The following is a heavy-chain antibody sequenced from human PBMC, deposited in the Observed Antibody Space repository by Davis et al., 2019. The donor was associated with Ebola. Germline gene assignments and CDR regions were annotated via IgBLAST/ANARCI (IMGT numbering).Heavy chain of an antibody. CDR2: IIPIFGTA. CDR3: ARGIAAGRWTGAYYYYYGMDV. CDR1: GGTFSSYA. D-gene: IGHD6-25*01. V-gene: IGHV1-69*13. Sequence: AASVKVSCKASGGTFSSYAISWVRQAPGQGLEWMGGIIPIFGTANYAQKFQGRVTITADESTSTAYMELSSLRSEDTAVYHCARGIAAGRWTGAYYYYYGMDVWGQGTTVTVSS. J-gene: IGHJ6*02.